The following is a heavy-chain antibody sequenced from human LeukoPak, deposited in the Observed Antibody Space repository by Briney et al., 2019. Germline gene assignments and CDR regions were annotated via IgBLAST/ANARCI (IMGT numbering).Heavy chain of an antibody. V-gene: IGHV4-59*12. CDR2: IYYSGST. D-gene: IGHD1-26*01. CDR1: GGAIRSYY. CDR3: ARDLGFDY. Sequence: SETLSLTCTVSGGAIRSYYWSWIRQPPGKGLEWIRYIYYSGSTNYNPSLKSRVTMSVDTSKNPFSLKLSSVTAADTAVYYFARDLGFDYWGQGTLVTVSS. J-gene: IGHJ4*02.